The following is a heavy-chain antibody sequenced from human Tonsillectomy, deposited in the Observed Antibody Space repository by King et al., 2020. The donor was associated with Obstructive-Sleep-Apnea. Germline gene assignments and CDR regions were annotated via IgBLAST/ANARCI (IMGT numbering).Heavy chain of an antibody. D-gene: IGHD3-22*01. CDR1: GGSISSGDYY. J-gene: IGHJ5*02. CDR2: IYYSGSI. CDR3: AREDGRDSIGFDP. V-gene: IGHV4-30-4*01. Sequence: QLQESGPGLVKPSQTLSLTCTVSGGSISSGDYYLSWIRQPPGKGLEWIGYIYYSGSIYYNPSLKSRVTISVDTSKNQFSLKLSSVTAADTAVYYCAREDGRDSIGFDPWGQGTLVTVPS.